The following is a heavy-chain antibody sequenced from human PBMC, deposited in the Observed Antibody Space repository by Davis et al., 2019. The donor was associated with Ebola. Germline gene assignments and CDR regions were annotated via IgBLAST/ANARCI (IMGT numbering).Heavy chain of an antibody. CDR1: GGSISSSNW. D-gene: IGHD3-9*01. CDR3: ARDSSDYDILTGAIEIGGAFDI. J-gene: IGHJ3*02. CDR2: IYHSGST. Sequence: PSETLSLTCAVSGGSISSSNWWSWVRQPPGKGLEWIGEIYHSGSTNYNPSLKSRVTISVDKSKNQFSLKLSSVTAADTAVYYCARDSSDYDILTGAIEIGGAFDIWGQGTMVTVSS. V-gene: IGHV4-4*02.